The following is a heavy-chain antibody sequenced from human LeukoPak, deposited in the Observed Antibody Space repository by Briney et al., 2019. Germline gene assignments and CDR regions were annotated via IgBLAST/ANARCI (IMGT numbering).Heavy chain of an antibody. D-gene: IGHD3-10*01. CDR2: ISGSGQTI. CDR1: GFTFSYYE. Sequence: GGSLRLSCAASGFTFSYYEMNWVRQAPGKGLEWVAYISGSGQTIYYADSVKGRFTISRDNAKTSVYLHMTTLRAEDTAVYYCARTYYYGSGSRSGQWSYFDYWGQGTLVTVSS. CDR3: ARTYYYGSGSRSGQWSYFDY. V-gene: IGHV3-48*03. J-gene: IGHJ4*02.